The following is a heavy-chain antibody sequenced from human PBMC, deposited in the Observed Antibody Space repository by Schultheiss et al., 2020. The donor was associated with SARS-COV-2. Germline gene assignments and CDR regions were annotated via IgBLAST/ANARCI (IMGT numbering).Heavy chain of an antibody. CDR2: IKQDGSVR. J-gene: IGHJ4*02. Sequence: GGSLRLSCAASGFTFSSYAMSWVRQAPGKGLEWVANIKQDGSVRHYVASVRGRFIASRDNAKNSLDLQMNSLRVDDTAVYYCVKEGDEMGTSWGQGTLVTVSS. CDR1: GFTFSSYA. D-gene: IGHD5-24*01. CDR3: VKEGDEMGTS. V-gene: IGHV3-7*03.